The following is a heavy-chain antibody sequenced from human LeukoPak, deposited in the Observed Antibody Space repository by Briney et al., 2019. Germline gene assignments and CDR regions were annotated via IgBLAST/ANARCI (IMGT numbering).Heavy chain of an antibody. D-gene: IGHD2-2*01. V-gene: IGHV3-53*01. J-gene: IGHJ4*02. CDR3: ARGIRDCSRTTCYQPFDY. CDR2: VYSGGHT. Sequence: GSLRLSCAASGLIVSNNYMSWVRRAPGKGLEWVSIVYSGGHTYYADSVKGRFTISRDKSKNTLYLQMSSLRAEDTAVYYCARGIRDCSRTTCYQPFDYWGQGALVTVSS. CDR1: GLIVSNNY.